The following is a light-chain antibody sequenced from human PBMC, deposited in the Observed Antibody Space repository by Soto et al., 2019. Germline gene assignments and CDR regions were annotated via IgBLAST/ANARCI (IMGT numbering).Light chain of an antibody. Sequence: EIVLTQSPATLSLSPGERATLSCRASRRVSSSLAWYQQKPGKAPRLLLYEASSRATGIPARFSGSGSGTDFTLTISSLEPEDFAVYYCQQRSNWPLTFGGGTKVEIK. CDR3: QQRSNWPLT. CDR1: RRVSSS. J-gene: IGKJ4*01. CDR2: EAS. V-gene: IGKV3-11*01.